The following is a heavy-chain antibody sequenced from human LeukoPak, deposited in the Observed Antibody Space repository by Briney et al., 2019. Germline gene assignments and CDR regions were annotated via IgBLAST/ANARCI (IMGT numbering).Heavy chain of an antibody. CDR2: INSDGRDI. J-gene: IGHJ6*02. CDR3: TRGVRDYGVHV. Sequence: GGSLRLSCAASGFTVSVYWRHWVRPAPGKGLVWVSRINSDGRDISYADSVKGRFTISRDNPKNTLYLQMNNLRAEDTAVYYCTRGVRDYGVHVWGQGTTVTAPS. CDR1: GFTVSVYW. V-gene: IGHV3-74*01.